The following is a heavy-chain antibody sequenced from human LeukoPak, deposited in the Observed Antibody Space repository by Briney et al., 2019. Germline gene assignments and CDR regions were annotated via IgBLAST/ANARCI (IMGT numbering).Heavy chain of an antibody. J-gene: IGHJ1*01. Sequence: PGGSLRLSCTASGFTFGDYAMSWFRQPPGKGLEWIGEINHSGSTNYNPSLKSRVTISVDTSKNQFSLKLSSVTAADTAVYYCARGVEQWLVQYVDAEYFQHWGQGTLVTVSS. CDR2: INHSGST. CDR1: GFTFGDYA. CDR3: ARGVEQWLVQYVDAEYFQH. V-gene: IGHV4-34*01. D-gene: IGHD6-19*01.